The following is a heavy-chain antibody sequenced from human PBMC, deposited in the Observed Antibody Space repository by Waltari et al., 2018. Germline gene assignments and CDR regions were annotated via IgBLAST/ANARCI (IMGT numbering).Heavy chain of an antibody. V-gene: IGHV3-33*01. D-gene: IGHD1-26*01. CDR3: ARVGIVGATRGGYFDY. CDR1: GFTFSSYG. CDR2: IGYDGSNK. Sequence: QVQLVESGGGVVQPGRSLRLSCAASGFTFSSYGMHWVRQAPGKGLEWVAVIGYDGSNKYYADSVKGRFTISRDNSKNTLYLQMNSLRAEDTAVYYCARVGIVGATRGGYFDYWGQGTLVTVSS. J-gene: IGHJ4*02.